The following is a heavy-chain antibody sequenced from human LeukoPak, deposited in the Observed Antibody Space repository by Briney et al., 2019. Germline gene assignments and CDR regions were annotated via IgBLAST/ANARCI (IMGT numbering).Heavy chain of an antibody. CDR1: GFTFSSYW. J-gene: IGHJ6*03. V-gene: IGHV3-74*01. CDR3: ARDSVVSSSWHYYYYYMDV. CDR2: INSDGSST. D-gene: IGHD6-13*01. Sequence: TGGSLRLSCAASGFTFSSYWMHWVRQAPGKGLVWVSRINSDGSSTSYADSVKGRFTISRDNAKNTLYLQMNSLRAEDTAVYYCARDSVVSSSWHYYYYYMDVWGKGTTVTVSS.